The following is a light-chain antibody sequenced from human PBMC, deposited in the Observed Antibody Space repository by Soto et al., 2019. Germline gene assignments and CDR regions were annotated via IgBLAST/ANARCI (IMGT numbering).Light chain of an antibody. CDR3: AAWDDSLTGPV. CDR1: RSDIGSNF. Sequence: QSVLSQPPSASGTPGQTVTISCPGSRSDIGSNFVNWYQHLPGTAPKLLIYNSNQRPSGVPDRFSGSKSGTSASLAISGLQSEDEADYYCAAWDDSLTGPVFGTGTKVTVL. V-gene: IGLV1-44*01. J-gene: IGLJ1*01. CDR2: NSN.